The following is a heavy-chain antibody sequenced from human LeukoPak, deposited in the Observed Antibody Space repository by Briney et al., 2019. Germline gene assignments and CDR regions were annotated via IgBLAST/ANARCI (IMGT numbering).Heavy chain of an antibody. CDR1: GFTFSRHA. V-gene: IGHV3-23*01. CDR2: ISGSGGSI. Sequence: GGSLRLSCAGSGFTFSRHAVTWVRQAPGKRLEWVSTISGSGGSIYYAESVKGRFTISRDNSRNTVYLQMNSLRAADPAVYHCANDYYGSGSYYSLFGHWGQGTLVTVSS. CDR3: ANDYYGSGSYYSLFGH. D-gene: IGHD3-10*01. J-gene: IGHJ4*02.